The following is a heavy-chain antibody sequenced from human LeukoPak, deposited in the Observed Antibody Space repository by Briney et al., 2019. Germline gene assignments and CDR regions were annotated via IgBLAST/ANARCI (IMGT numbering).Heavy chain of an antibody. CDR1: GFTFSGSA. CDR3: TRRDDSSGHAIDY. Sequence: GGSLRLSCAASGFTFSGSAVHWVRQASGGGLEWVGRIRSKANSYATAYAASVKGRFTFSRDDSKNTAYLQMNSLKTEDTAVYYCTRRDDSSGHAIDYWGQGTLVTVSS. D-gene: IGHD3-22*01. J-gene: IGHJ4*02. V-gene: IGHV3-73*01. CDR2: IRSKANSYAT.